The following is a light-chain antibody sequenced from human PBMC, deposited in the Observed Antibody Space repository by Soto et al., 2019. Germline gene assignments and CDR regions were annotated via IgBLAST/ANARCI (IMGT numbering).Light chain of an antibody. CDR1: QSISTS. Sequence: DIQMTQSPSTLSASVGDRVTITCRASQSISTSLAWYQQKPGKAPNLLIYKASTLQSGVPSRFSGSGSGTEFTLTISCLQPDDFATYYCRQYVSYPFTFGGGTKVE. CDR3: RQYVSYPFT. CDR2: KAS. V-gene: IGKV1-5*03. J-gene: IGKJ4*01.